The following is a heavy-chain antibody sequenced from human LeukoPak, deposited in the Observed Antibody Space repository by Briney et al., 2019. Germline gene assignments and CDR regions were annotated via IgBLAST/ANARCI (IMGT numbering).Heavy chain of an antibody. CDR2: ISYDGSNK. J-gene: IGHJ4*02. CDR3: AKTKPYGTTWYGGID. CDR1: GFTFSSYG. D-gene: IGHD6-13*01. V-gene: IGHV3-30*18. Sequence: GGSLRLSCAASGFTFSSYGMHWVRQAPGKGLEWVAVISYDGSNKYYADSVKGRFTISRDNSKNTLYLQMNSLRAEDTAVYYCAKTKPYGTTWYGGIDWGQGALVTVSS.